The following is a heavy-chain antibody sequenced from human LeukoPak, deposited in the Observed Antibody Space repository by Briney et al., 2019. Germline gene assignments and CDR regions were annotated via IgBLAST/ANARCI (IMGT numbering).Heavy chain of an antibody. J-gene: IGHJ6*02. V-gene: IGHV4-30-4*01. Sequence: SQTLSLTCTVSGGSISSGDYYWSWTRQPPGKGLEWIGYIYYSGSTHYNPSLKSRVTISVDTSKNQFSLKLSSVTAADTAVYYCARDLVVVVPAAIVGTLPGGYYYYGMDVWGQGTTVTVSS. CDR1: GGSISSGDYY. D-gene: IGHD2-2*02. CDR2: IYYSGST. CDR3: ARDLVVVVPAAIVGTLPGGYYYYGMDV.